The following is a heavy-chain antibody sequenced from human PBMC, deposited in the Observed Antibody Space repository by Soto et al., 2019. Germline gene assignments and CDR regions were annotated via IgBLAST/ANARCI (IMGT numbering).Heavy chain of an antibody. CDR1: GFTFDDYA. Sequence: GWSLRLACASSGFTFDDYAMHWVRQAPGKGLEWVSGMSWDSSKIAYADSVKGRFTISRDNAKNSLYLRMNSLRGGDTALYYCVKDIGSSNYYFGMDVWGQGTTVTVSS. CDR2: MSWDSSKI. CDR3: VKDIGSSNYYFGMDV. J-gene: IGHJ6*02. D-gene: IGHD2-2*01. V-gene: IGHV3-9*01.